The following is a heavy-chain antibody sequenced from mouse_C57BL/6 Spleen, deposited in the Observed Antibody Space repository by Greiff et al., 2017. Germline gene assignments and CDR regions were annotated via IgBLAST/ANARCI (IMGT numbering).Heavy chain of an antibody. D-gene: IGHD1-1*01. J-gene: IGHJ3*01. Sequence: QVQLQQSGAELVKPGASVKISCKASGYAFSSYWMNWVKQRPGKGLEWIGQIYPGDGDTNYNGKFKGKATLTADKSSSTAYMQLSSLTSEDSAVYFCARYTLYSSYGGFAYWGQGTLVTVSA. CDR1: GYAFSSYW. CDR3: ARYTLYSSYGGFAY. CDR2: IYPGDGDT. V-gene: IGHV1-80*01.